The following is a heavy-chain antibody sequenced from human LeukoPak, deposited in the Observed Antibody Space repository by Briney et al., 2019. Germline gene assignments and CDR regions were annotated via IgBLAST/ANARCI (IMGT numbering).Heavy chain of an antibody. V-gene: IGHV3-74*01. CDR1: GLNIRNYW. J-gene: IGHJ4*02. CDR3: AKDLGGVDTAMVCFDY. CDR2: MNDDGSGI. D-gene: IGHD5-18*01. Sequence: GGSLRLSCALSGLNIRNYWMHWVRHAPGKGLVWVSRMNDDGSGISYADSVKGRFTISRDNSKNTLYLQMNSLRAEDTAVYYCAKDLGGVDTAMVCFDYWGQGTLVTVSS.